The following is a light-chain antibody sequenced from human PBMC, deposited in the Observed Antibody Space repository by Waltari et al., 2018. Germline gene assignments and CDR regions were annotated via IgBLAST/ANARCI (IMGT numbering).Light chain of an antibody. CDR1: RRVSTN. Sequence: DIQMTQSPSSLSASVVDRVTITCRARRRVSTNLNWYQQKPGKGPRLLIYAASSLQGGVPPRFSGSGSGTDFTLTISSLQPEDFATYSCQQSFNVPYTFGQGTKLEL. V-gene: IGKV1-39*01. J-gene: IGKJ2*01. CDR3: QQSFNVPYT. CDR2: AAS.